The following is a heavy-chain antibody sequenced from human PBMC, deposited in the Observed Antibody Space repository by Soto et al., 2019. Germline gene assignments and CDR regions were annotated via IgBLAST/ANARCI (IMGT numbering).Heavy chain of an antibody. CDR2: ISWNSGDI. CDR1: GFTFNDYA. J-gene: IGHJ6*02. Sequence: GGSLRLSCAAAGFTFNDYAMHWVRQAPGKGLEWVSGISWNSGDIGYADSVKGRFTISRDNAKNSLYLQMNSLRAEDTALYYCARDKTAPHYGLDVWGQGTTVTVSS. D-gene: IGHD5-18*01. V-gene: IGHV3-9*01. CDR3: ARDKTAPHYGLDV.